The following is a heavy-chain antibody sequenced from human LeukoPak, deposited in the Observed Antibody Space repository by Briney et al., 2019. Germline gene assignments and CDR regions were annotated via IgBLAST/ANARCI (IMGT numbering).Heavy chain of an antibody. V-gene: IGHV1-2*02. CDR1: GYTFTGYY. CDR2: INPNSGGT. D-gene: IGHD3-22*01. J-gene: IGHJ4*02. Sequence: ASVKVSCTASGYTFTGYYMHWVRQAPGQGLEWMGWINPNSGGTNYAQKFQGRVTMTRDTSISTAYMELSRLRSDDTAVYYCARATYYYDSSGYLEPYYFDYWGQGTLVTVSS. CDR3: ARATYYYDSSGYLEPYYFDY.